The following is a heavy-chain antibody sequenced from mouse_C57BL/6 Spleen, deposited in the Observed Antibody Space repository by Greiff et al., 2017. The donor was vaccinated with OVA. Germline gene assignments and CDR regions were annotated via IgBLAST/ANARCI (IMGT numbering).Heavy chain of an antibody. CDR1: GFNIKDYY. CDR3: ARSEDGLRDGFAY. J-gene: IGHJ3*01. V-gene: IGHV14-2*01. Sequence: VQLQQSGAELVKPGASLTSSCTASGFNIKDYYMHWVKQRTEQGLEWIGRIDPEDGETKYAPKFQGKATITADTSSNTAYRQRSSLTSEDTAVYYGARSEDGLRDGFAYWGQGTLVTVSA. CDR2: IDPEDGET. D-gene: IGHD1-1*01.